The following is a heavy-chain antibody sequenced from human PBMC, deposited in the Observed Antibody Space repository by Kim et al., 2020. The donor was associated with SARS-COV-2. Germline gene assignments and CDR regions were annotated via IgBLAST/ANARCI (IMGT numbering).Heavy chain of an antibody. CDR3: ARDGAYYGSGSPDY. D-gene: IGHD3-10*01. Sequence: PSLKSRVTISVDTSKNQFSLKLSSVTAADTAVYYCARDGAYYGSGSPDYWGQGTLVTVSS. J-gene: IGHJ4*02. V-gene: IGHV4-39*07.